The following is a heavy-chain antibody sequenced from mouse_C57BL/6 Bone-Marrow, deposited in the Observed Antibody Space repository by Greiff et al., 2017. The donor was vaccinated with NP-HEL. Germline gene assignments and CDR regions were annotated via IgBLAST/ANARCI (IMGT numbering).Heavy chain of an antibody. CDR3: ARYYYGSGYFDY. J-gene: IGHJ2*01. CDR1: GYTFTNYW. Sequence: VQLQQPGAELVKPGASVKLSCKASGYTFTNYWVPWVKPRPGRGLGWIGRVDPNSGGTKYNEKFKSKATLTVDKPSSTAYMQLSSLTSEDSAVYYCARYYYGSGYFDYWGQGTTLTVSS. V-gene: IGHV1-72*01. D-gene: IGHD1-1*01. CDR2: VDPNSGGT.